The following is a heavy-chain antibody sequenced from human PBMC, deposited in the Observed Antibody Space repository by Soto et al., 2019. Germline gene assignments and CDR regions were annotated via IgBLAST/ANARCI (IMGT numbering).Heavy chain of an antibody. Sequence: EVQLVESGGGLVQPGGSLRLSCAASGFSITNTWMHWVRQAPGKGLEWVGRVKSKADGGTADYAAPVKGRFTVSRDESKNAQYLQMNSLKREDTAAYYCTSYPDFWGGHTPLWGQGTLVTVSS. D-gene: IGHD3-3*01. CDR1: GFSITNTW. CDR2: VKSKADGGTA. J-gene: IGHJ4*02. CDR3: TSYPDFWGGHTPL. V-gene: IGHV3-15*07.